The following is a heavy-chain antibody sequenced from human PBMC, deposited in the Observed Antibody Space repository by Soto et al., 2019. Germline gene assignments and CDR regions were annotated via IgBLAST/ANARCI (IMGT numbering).Heavy chain of an antibody. D-gene: IGHD3-16*01. CDR3: ARIRGGTGPGNWFDP. J-gene: IGHJ5*02. CDR1: GFSLSTSGMC. V-gene: IGHV2-70*01. Sequence: GSGPTLVNPTQTLTLTCTFSGFSLSTSGMCVSWIRQPPGKALEWLALIDWDDDKYYSTSLKTRLTISKDTSKNQVVLTMTNMDPVDTATYYCARIRGGTGPGNWFDPWGQGTLVTVSS. CDR2: IDWDDDK.